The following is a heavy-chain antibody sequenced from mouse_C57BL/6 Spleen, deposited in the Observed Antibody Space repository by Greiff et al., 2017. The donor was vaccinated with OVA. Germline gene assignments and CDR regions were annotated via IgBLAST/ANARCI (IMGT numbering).Heavy chain of an antibody. CDR1: GFSFNTYA. J-gene: IGHJ4*01. CDR3: VRHYSNAMDY. V-gene: IGHV10-1*01. CDR2: IRSKSNNYAT. D-gene: IGHD2-5*01. Sequence: DVHLVESGGGLVQPKGSLKLSCAASGFSFNTYAMNWVRQAPGKGLEWVARIRSKSNNYATYYADSVKDRFTISRDDSESMLYLQMNNLKTEDTAMYYCVRHYSNAMDYWGQGTSVTVSS.